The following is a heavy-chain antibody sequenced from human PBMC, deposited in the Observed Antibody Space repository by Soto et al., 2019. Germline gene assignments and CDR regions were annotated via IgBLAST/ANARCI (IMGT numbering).Heavy chain of an antibody. J-gene: IGHJ4*02. Sequence: QLQLQESGPGLVKPSETLSLTCTVSVGAISRISYYWGWILQPPGKGLEWLGSIKYSGHTFYNPSIQSRVTMSVDTSKVPFSLCRSSVTAAATAVYYCARVDIEVVPSTTFYYWGQGTLVTVSS. V-gene: IGHV4-39*01. CDR3: ARVDIEVVPSTTFYY. CDR2: IKYSGHT. CDR1: VGAISRISYY. D-gene: IGHD2-2*01.